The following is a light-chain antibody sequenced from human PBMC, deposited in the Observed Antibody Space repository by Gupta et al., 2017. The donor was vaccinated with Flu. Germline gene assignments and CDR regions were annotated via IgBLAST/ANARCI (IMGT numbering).Light chain of an antibody. J-gene: IGLJ3*02. CDR2: VGAGGIVG. V-gene: IGLV9-49*01. CDR1: SGYSNHE. Sequence: QPVLTQPPSASASLGASVTLTCTLSSGYSNHEVDWYQQRPGKGPRFVMRVGAGGIVGSKGNGIPDRFSVLGSGLNRYLTIKNIQEEDESDYHCGADHGSGSNFVWVFGGGTKLTVL. CDR3: GADHGSGSNFVWV.